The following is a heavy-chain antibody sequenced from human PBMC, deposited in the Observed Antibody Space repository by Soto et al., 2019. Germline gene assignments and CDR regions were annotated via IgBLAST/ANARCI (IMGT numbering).Heavy chain of an antibody. J-gene: IGHJ5*02. Sequence: SVKVSCKASGYTFTGYYMHWVRQAPGQGLEWMGWINPNSGGTNYAQKFQGRVTMTRDTSISTAYMELSRLRSDDTAVYYGARERAAKRNWFDPWGQGTLATVSS. D-gene: IGHD6-13*01. CDR1: GYTFTGYY. CDR3: ARERAAKRNWFDP. V-gene: IGHV1-2*02. CDR2: INPNSGGT.